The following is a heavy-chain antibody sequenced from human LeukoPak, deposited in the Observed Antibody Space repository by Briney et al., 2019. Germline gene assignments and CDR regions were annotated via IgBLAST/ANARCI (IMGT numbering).Heavy chain of an antibody. J-gene: IGHJ4*02. CDR3: AGTPGEAYCGGDCYPGPFDY. Sequence: GGSLRLSCAASGFTVSSNYMSWVRQAPGKGLEWVSVIYSGGSTYYADSVKGRFTISRDNSKNTLYLQMNSLRAEDTAVYYCAGTPGEAYCGGDCYPGPFDYWGQGTLVTVSS. V-gene: IGHV3-53*01. CDR2: IYSGGST. CDR1: GFTVSSNY. D-gene: IGHD2-21*02.